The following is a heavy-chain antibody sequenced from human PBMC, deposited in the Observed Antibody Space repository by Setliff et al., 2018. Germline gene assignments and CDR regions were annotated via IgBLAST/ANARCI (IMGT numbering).Heavy chain of an antibody. CDR3: ARDWGSSGWYFDY. CDR1: GGSISSSNG. D-gene: IGHD6-19*01. J-gene: IGHJ4*02. V-gene: IGHV4-4*02. Sequence: PSETLSLTCAVSGGSISSSNGWSWVRQPPGKGLEWIGEIYHSGRTNYNPSLKSRVTISVDKSKNQFSLKLSSVTAADTAVYYCARDWGSSGWYFDYWGQGTLVTVSS. CDR2: IYHSGRT.